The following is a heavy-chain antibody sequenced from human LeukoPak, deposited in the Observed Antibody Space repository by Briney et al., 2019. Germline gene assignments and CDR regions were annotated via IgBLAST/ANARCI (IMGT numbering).Heavy chain of an antibody. CDR3: ARAGTSVTTEFDY. D-gene: IGHD4-17*01. CDR2: IYYSETT. J-gene: IGHJ4*02. Sequence: SQTLSLTCTVSGGSISNGDYYWSWIRQTPGKGLEWIGYIYYSETTYYNPSLKSRLTISLDTSKNQFSLKLISLTAADTAVYYCARAGTSVTTEFDYWGQGTLVTVSS. CDR1: GGSISNGDYY. V-gene: IGHV4-30-4*01.